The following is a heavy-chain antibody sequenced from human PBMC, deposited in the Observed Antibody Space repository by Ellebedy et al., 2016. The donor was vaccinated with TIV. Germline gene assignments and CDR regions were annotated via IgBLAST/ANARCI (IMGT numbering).Heavy chain of an antibody. J-gene: IGHJ4*02. CDR2: ISSHNGNS. Sequence: AASVKVSCKASGYKFINYGYTWVRQAPGQGLEWVGYISSHNGNSNYGKNFEGSVTMTTDRPTATVFMELGSLRSDDTAMYYCARTRYSSSWPDFWGQGTLVTVSS. CDR3: ARTRYSSSWPDF. V-gene: IGHV1-18*04. D-gene: IGHD5-18*01. CDR1: GYKFINYG.